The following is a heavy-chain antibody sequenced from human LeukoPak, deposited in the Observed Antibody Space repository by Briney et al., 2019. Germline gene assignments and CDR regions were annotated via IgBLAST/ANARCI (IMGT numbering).Heavy chain of an antibody. Sequence: GASLRLSCAASGFSFITYAMTWVRQAPGKGLEWVSSITGSGGSTYYADSVKGRFTISRDNSKNTLYLQMNSLRPEDTAVYYCAKRGRGGMIYWGQGTLATVSS. CDR1: GFSFITYA. CDR3: AKRGRGGMIY. J-gene: IGHJ4*02. D-gene: IGHD3-16*01. CDR2: ITGSGGST. V-gene: IGHV3-23*01.